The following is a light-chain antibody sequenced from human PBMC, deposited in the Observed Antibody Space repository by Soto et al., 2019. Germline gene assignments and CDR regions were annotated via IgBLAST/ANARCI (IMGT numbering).Light chain of an antibody. J-gene: IGKJ1*01. V-gene: IGKV3D-15*01. CDR3: QKCANWPRT. Sequence: EIVLTQSPATLSVSPGEGATLSCRASQSVSSDLAWYQHRPGQAPRLLISGSSTRATDIPDRFRGSGSGTVFTLTINSLQSEDFAVYYCQKCANWPRTFGQGTKVEIK. CDR2: GSS. CDR1: QSVSSD.